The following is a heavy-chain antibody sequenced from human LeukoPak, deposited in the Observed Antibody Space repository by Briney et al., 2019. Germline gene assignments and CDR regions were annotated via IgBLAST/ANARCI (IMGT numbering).Heavy chain of an antibody. Sequence: VSVKVSCKASGYTFTSYGISWVRQAPGQGLEWMGWISAYNGNTNYAQKLQGRVTMTTDTSTSTAYMELRSLRSGDTAVYYCARDDAVIVVVPAAVQGDDAFDIWGQGTMVTVSS. J-gene: IGHJ3*02. V-gene: IGHV1-18*01. CDR1: GYTFTSYG. D-gene: IGHD2-2*01. CDR2: ISAYNGNT. CDR3: ARDDAVIVVVPAAVQGDDAFDI.